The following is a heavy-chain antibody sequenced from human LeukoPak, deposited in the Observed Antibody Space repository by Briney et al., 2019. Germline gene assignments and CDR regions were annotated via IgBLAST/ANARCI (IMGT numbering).Heavy chain of an antibody. Sequence: QAGGSLRLSCIASGFTFSTYGMSWVRQAPGKGLDWVSSIGDSGRNIYYADSVKGRFTISRDNSKNTLFLQMDSLRADDTALYYCAKAFAYSSSSSWGQGTLVTVSS. D-gene: IGHD6-6*01. CDR3: AKAFAYSSSSS. CDR2: IGDSGRNI. V-gene: IGHV3-23*01. J-gene: IGHJ5*02. CDR1: GFTFSTYG.